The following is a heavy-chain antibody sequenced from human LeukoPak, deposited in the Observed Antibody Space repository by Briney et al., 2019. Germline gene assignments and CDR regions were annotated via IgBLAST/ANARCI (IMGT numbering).Heavy chain of an antibody. D-gene: IGHD3-10*01. V-gene: IGHV4-59*01. Sequence: SETLSLTCTVSGGSISGFHWSWIRQPPRKGLEWIGYIYYSGSTNYNPSLKSRVTISVDTSKNQFSLKLSSVTAADTAVYYCTRAYGSWSFLTYWGQGIPVTVSS. J-gene: IGHJ4*02. CDR1: GGSISGFH. CDR2: IYYSGST. CDR3: TRAYGSWSFLTY.